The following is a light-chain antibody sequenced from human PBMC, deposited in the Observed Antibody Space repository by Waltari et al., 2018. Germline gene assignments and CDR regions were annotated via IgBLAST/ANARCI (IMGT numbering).Light chain of an antibody. Sequence: SYVLTQPPSVSVAPGETARLTCGGNNIESKSVPWYRQRPGQAPVLVISYDRDRPSGIPARLSGSNSGNTATLTISRVEAGDEADYYCQVWDANTDPGVFGTGTEVTVL. CDR1: NIESKS. V-gene: IGLV3-21*01. CDR3: QVWDANTDPGV. CDR2: YDR. J-gene: IGLJ1*01.